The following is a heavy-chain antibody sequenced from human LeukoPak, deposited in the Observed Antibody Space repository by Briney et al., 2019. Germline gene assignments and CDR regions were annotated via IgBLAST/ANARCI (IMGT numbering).Heavy chain of an antibody. CDR2: IYYSGST. D-gene: IGHD1-26*01. CDR3: ARQGGSYSRPGAFDI. J-gene: IGHJ3*02. V-gene: IGHV4-39*01. CDR1: GGSISSSSYY. Sequence: PSETLSLTCTVSGGSISSSSYYWGWIRQPPGKGLEWIGSIYYSGSTYYNPSLKSRVTISVDTSKNQFSLKLSSVTAADTAVYYCARQGGSYSRPGAFDIWGQGTMVTVSS.